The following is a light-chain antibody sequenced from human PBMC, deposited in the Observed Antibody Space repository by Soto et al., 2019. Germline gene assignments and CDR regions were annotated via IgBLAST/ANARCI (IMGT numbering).Light chain of an antibody. CDR1: QSISSW. CDR3: QQYNSYSPYT. CDR2: DAS. V-gene: IGKV1-5*01. J-gene: IGKJ2*01. Sequence: DIQMTQSPSTLSASVGDRVTITCRASQSISSWLAWYQQKPGKAPKLLIYDASSLESVVPSRFSGSGSGTEFTLTIRSLQPDDFSTYYCQQYNSYSPYTFGQGTKLEIK.